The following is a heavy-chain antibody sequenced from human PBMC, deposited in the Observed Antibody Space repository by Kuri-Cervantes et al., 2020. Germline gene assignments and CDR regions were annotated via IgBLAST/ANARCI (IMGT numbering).Heavy chain of an antibody. V-gene: IGHV4-59*01. J-gene: IGHJ6*02. CDR3: ARVSPIAVVVPAAIRYYYYGMDV. CDR1: GGCISSYY. D-gene: IGHD2-2*01. CDR2: IYYSGST. Sequence: WLVAGGCISSYYWSWIRQPPGKGLEWIGYIYYSGSTNYNPALKSRVTISVDTSKTQFSLKLSSVTAADTAVYYCARVSPIAVVVPAAIRYYYYGMDVWGQGTTVTVSS.